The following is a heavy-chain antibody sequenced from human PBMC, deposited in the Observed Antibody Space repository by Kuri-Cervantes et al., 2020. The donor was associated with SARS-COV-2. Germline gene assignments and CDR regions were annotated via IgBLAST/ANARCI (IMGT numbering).Heavy chain of an antibody. V-gene: IGHV3-23*01. J-gene: IGHJ4*02. D-gene: IGHD6-19*01. CDR2: TSYSGENT. Sequence: GGSLRLSCAASAFTFNNYGMSWVRQAPGKGLEWVAITSYSGENTYYADSVKGRFTISRDNSKNTVYLQMNSLRAEDTAIYHCAKGSRRSVAGLIFDYWGQGTLVTVSS. CDR1: AFTFNNYG. CDR3: AKGSRRSVAGLIFDY.